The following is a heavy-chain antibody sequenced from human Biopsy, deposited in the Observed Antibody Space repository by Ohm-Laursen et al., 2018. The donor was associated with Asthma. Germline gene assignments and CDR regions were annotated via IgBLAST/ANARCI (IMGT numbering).Heavy chain of an antibody. CDR2: INAGNGNT. V-gene: IGHV1-3*01. CDR1: GYTFINYA. CDR3: ARTYFDFLTGQVHDAFAM. J-gene: IGHJ3*02. D-gene: IGHD3-9*01. Sequence: ASVKVSCKASGYTFINYAIHWVRQAPGQRLEWMGWINAGNGNTKYPQKFQGRVTISRDTSASTAYMDLSGLRSEDTAVYYCARTYFDFLTGQVHDAFAMWGQGTMVTVSS.